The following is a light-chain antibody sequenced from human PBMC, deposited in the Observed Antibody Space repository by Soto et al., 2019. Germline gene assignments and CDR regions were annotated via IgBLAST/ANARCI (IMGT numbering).Light chain of an antibody. J-gene: IGLJ1*01. V-gene: IGLV3-21*02. CDR3: QVWDSSSDHYV. CDR2: DDS. CDR1: ILGTKS. Sequence: SYELTQPPSVSVAPGQTARISCGGSILGTKSVHWYQQKPGQAPLLVVYDDSDRPSGIPERFSGSNSGNTATLTIRRVEAGDEADYYCQVWDSSSDHYVFGSGTKVTVL.